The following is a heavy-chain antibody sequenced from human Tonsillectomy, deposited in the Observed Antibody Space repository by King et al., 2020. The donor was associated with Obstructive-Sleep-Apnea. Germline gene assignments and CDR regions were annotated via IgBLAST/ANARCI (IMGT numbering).Heavy chain of an antibody. CDR1: GFTFDDYA. V-gene: IGHV3-9*01. D-gene: IGHD5-18*01. J-gene: IGHJ4*02. CDR2: ISWNSGSI. CDR3: AKGLGYSYGH. Sequence: VQLVESGGGLVQPGRSLRLSCAASGFTFDDYAMHWVRQAPGKGLEWVSGISWNSGSIGYSDSVKGRCTISRDNAKNSLYLQMNSLRAEDTALYYCAKGLGYSYGHWGQGTLVTVSS.